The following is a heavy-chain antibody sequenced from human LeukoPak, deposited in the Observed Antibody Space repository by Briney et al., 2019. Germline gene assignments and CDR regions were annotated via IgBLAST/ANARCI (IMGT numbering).Heavy chain of an antibody. CDR2: VDSSGNT. Sequence: PSETLSLTCSVSVVSMNGYYWSWLRQSAGNRLEWIGHVDSSGNTNYNPSLESRVTMSVDTSKKQFSLKLTSVTAADMSVYFCARQFLVGSTFHAFDLWGQGTRVTVSS. J-gene: IGHJ3*01. V-gene: IGHV4-4*07. CDR1: VVSMNGYY. D-gene: IGHD1-26*01. CDR3: ARQFLVGSTFHAFDL.